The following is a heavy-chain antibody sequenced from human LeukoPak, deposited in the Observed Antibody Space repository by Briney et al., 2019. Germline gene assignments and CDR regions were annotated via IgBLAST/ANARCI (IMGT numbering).Heavy chain of an antibody. J-gene: IGHJ6*02. V-gene: IGHV3-11*06. CDR1: GFTFSDYY. D-gene: IGHD4-11*01. CDR3: TRAPHYSNYGPYYYGMDV. CDR2: ISSSSSYT. Sequence: GGSLRLSCAASGFTFSDYYMSWIRQAPGKGLEWVSYISSSSSYTNYADSVKGRFTISRDNAKNSLYLQMNSLRAEDTAVYYCTRAPHYSNYGPYYYGMDVWGQGTTVTVSS.